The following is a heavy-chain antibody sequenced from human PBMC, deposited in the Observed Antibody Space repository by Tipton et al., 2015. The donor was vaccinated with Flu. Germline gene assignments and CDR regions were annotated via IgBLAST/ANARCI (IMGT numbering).Heavy chain of an antibody. Sequence: SLRLSCAASGFTFSTYAMSWVRQAPGRGLEWISAIGGRGNRTYYADSVKGRFTISRDNSENTLYLEMKSLRTEDTAIYYCAKSLFSFRSAWGQGTLVIVSS. CDR3: AKSLFSFRSA. CDR1: GFTFSTYA. CDR2: IGGRGNRT. V-gene: IGHV3-23*01. J-gene: IGHJ5*02. D-gene: IGHD2/OR15-2a*01.